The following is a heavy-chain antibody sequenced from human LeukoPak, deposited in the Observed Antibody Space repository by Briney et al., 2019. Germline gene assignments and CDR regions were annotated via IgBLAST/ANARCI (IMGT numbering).Heavy chain of an antibody. CDR3: ARGEYHCSGSYFHTAPENWFQP. CDR1: GYTFTSYG. V-gene: IGHV1-18*01. CDR2: ISAYNGNT. D-gene: IGHD3-10*01. J-gene: IGHJ5*02. Sequence: ASVKVSCKASGYTFTSYGISWVRQAPGQGLEWMGWISAYNGNTNYAQKLQGRVTMTTDTSTSTAYMELRSLRSDDTAVYDCARGEYHCSGSYFHTAPENWFQPWGQGTLVT.